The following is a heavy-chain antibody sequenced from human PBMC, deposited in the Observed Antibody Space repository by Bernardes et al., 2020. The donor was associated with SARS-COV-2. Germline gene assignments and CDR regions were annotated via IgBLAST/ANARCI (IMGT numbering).Heavy chain of an antibody. CDR2: ISGSGGST. Sequence: GGSLRLSCAASGFTFSSYAMSWVRQAPGKGLEWVSVISGSGGSTYYADSVKGRFTISRDNSKNTLYLQMNSLRAEDTAVYYCAKEVDYDILTGYYKEGYFDYWGQGTLVTVSS. J-gene: IGHJ4*02. CDR1: GFTFSSYA. D-gene: IGHD3-9*01. CDR3: AKEVDYDILTGYYKEGYFDY. V-gene: IGHV3-23*01.